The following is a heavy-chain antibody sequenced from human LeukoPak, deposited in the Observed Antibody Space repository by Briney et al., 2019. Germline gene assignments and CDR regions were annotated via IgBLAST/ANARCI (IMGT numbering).Heavy chain of an antibody. CDR3: AIQDPPADY. CDR1: GFTFSSYS. V-gene: IGHV3-21*01. Sequence: GGSLRLSCAASGFTFSSYSMNWVRRAPGKGLEWVSSISSSSSYIYYADSVKGRFTISRDNAKNSLYLQMNSLRAEDTAVYYCAIQDPPADYWGQGTLVTVSS. CDR2: ISSSSSYI. J-gene: IGHJ4*02.